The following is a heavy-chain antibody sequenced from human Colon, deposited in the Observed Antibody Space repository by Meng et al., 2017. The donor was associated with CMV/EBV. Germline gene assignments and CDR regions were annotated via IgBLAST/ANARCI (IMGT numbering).Heavy chain of an antibody. Sequence: ASVKVSCKASGYTFTSYDINWVRQATGQGLEWMGWMNPNSGNTGYAQKFQGRVTMTRNTSISTAYMELSSLRSEDTAVYYCARGRWGYDFWSGYPNFDYWGQGTLVTV. V-gene: IGHV1-8*01. CDR3: ARGRWGYDFWSGYPNFDY. J-gene: IGHJ4*02. CDR2: MNPNSGNT. CDR1: GYTFTSYD. D-gene: IGHD3-3*01.